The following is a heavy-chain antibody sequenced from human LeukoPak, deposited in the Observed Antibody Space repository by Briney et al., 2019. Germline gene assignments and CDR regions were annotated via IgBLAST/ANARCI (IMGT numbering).Heavy chain of an antibody. J-gene: IGHJ4*02. CDR1: GFTFSDYH. CDR2: IGSSSSYT. Sequence: TPGGSLRLSCAASGFTFSDYHMSWIRQAPGKGLEWVSYIGSSSSYTNYADSVKGRFTISRDNSKNTLYVQMNNLRAEDTAVYYCAKVDSSGWQNIDYWGQGTLVTVSS. CDR3: AKVDSSGWQNIDY. D-gene: IGHD6-19*01. V-gene: IGHV3-11*06.